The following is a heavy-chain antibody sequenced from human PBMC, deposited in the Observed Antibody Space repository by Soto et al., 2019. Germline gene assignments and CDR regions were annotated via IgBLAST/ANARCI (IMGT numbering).Heavy chain of an antibody. V-gene: IGHV1-3*01. CDR1: GYPFSSFA. CDR3: ARFYGSSAW. J-gene: IGHJ4*01. CDR2: INAGNGNS. D-gene: IGHD6-6*01. Sequence: QVQLVQSGAEVKKPGASVKVSCKASGYPFSSFAIHWVRQAPGQGLEWMGWINAGNGNSEYSQKFEGRVTITRDTSASTVYMELRSLRLEDTGIFFCARFYGSSAWWGHGNPLTVSS.